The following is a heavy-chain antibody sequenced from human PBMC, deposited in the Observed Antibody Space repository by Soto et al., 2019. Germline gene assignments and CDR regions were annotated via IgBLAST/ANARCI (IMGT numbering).Heavy chain of an antibody. Sequence: ESGPTLVNPTQTLTLTCSFSGFSLSTSGVCVIWIRQPPGKALEWLARIDWDDAKLYNTSLKTRLTISKGTSKNQVVLTMTNMDPVDTGTYYCARMRGSSWYFDYWGQGTLVTVSS. V-gene: IGHV2-70*17. D-gene: IGHD6-13*01. CDR1: GFSLSTSGVC. CDR2: IDWDDAK. CDR3: ARMRGSSWYFDY. J-gene: IGHJ4*02.